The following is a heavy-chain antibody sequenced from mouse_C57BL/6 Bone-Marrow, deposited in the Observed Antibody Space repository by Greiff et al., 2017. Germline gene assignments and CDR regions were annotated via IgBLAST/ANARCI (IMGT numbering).Heavy chain of an antibody. CDR1: GYTFTDYE. CDR3: TRKGYYDYGREFAY. D-gene: IGHD2-4*01. Sequence: VQLQQSGAELVRPGASVTLSCKASGYTFTDYEMNWVKQKPVHGLEWIGAIDPETGGTAYNQKFKGKAILTADKSSSTAYMELRSLTSEDSAVYYCTRKGYYDYGREFAYWGQGTLVTVSA. CDR2: IDPETGGT. J-gene: IGHJ3*01. V-gene: IGHV1-15*01.